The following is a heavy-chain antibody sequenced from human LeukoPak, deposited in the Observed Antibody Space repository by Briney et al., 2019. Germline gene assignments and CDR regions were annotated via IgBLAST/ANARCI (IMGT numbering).Heavy chain of an antibody. Sequence: PSETLSLTCTVSGGSISSSSYYWGWIRQPPGKGLEWIGSIYYSGSTYYNPSLKSRVTISVDTSKNQFSLKLSSVTAADTAVYYCARQGHSGYDYLNWFGPWGQGTLVTVSS. CDR1: GGSISSSSYY. CDR3: ARQGHSGYDYLNWFGP. CDR2: IYYSGST. D-gene: IGHD5-12*01. J-gene: IGHJ5*02. V-gene: IGHV4-39*01.